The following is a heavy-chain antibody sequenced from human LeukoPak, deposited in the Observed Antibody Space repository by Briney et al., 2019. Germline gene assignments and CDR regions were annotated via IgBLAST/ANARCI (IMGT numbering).Heavy chain of an antibody. J-gene: IGHJ4*02. CDR2: IDYSWST. V-gene: IGHV4-59*08. CDR1: GVSISTYY. Sequence: PSETLSLTCTVTGVSISTYYWIWIRQPPGKGLEWIAYIDYSWSTNYNPSLKSRVSISIDTSKNQFSLRLSSVTAADTPVYYCARLNGGNWGQGTMVSVSS. D-gene: IGHD3-16*01. CDR3: ARLNGGN.